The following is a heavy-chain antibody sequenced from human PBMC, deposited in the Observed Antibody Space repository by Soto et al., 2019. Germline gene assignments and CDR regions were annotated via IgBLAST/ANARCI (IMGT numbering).Heavy chain of an antibody. CDR3: AREGDYGKNFDY. D-gene: IGHD4-17*01. CDR1: GFTFSSYA. V-gene: IGHV3-30-3*01. Sequence: QVQLVESGGGVVQPGRSLSLSYAASGFTFSSYAMHWVRQAPGKGLEWVAVISYEGSNKYYADSVKGRFTISRDNSKNTLYLQMNSLRAEDTAVYYCAREGDYGKNFDYWGQGTLVTVSS. CDR2: ISYEGSNK. J-gene: IGHJ4*02.